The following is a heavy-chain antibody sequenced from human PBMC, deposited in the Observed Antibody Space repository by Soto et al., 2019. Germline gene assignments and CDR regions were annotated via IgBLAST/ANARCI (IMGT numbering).Heavy chain of an antibody. V-gene: IGHV1-69*02. Sequence: QVQLVQSGAELKKPGSSVKVSCKASGDTFSFYTINWVRQAPGLGLEWMGRVNPILSMSYYGQKCQGRVTMTADKSTSTAYMELRSLRTEDTAFYYCATSYGSGYRAFDYWGQGALVTVSS. CDR3: ATSYGSGYRAFDY. CDR2: VNPILSMS. CDR1: GDTFSFYT. J-gene: IGHJ4*02. D-gene: IGHD3-10*01.